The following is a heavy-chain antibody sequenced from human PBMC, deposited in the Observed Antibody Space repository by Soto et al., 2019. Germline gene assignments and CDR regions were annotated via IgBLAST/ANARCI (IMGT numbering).Heavy chain of an antibody. CDR2: IVADGTGL. CDR3: ARDDDLPECGLDH. V-gene: IGHV3-33*01. J-gene: IGHJ4*02. D-gene: IGHD6-25*01. CDR1: GFRFSNYG. Sequence: QVQLVESGGGVVQPGRSLRLSCAASGFRFSNYGMHWVRQAPGKGLEWLAVIVADGTGLHYADSVRGRFTISRDNSKNTLYLQLNSLGADDTAIYCCARDDDLPECGLDHWGQGTLATVSS.